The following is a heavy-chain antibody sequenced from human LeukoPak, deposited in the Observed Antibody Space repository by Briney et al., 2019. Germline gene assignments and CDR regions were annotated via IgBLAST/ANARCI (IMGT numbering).Heavy chain of an antibody. CDR1: GGSFSGYY. Sequence: KPSETQSLTCAVYGGSFSGYYWSWIRQPPGKGLEWIGEINHSGSTNYNPSLKSRVTISVDTSKNQFSLKLSSVTAADTAVYYCARDMEVYWGQGTLVTVSS. D-gene: IGHD2-15*01. CDR2: INHSGST. CDR3: ARDMEVY. J-gene: IGHJ4*02. V-gene: IGHV4-34*01.